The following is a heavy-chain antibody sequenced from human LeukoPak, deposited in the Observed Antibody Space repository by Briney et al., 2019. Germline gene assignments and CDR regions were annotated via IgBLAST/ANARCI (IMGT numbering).Heavy chain of an antibody. J-gene: IGHJ3*02. D-gene: IGHD3-10*01. Sequence: GGSLRLSCAASGFTFSSYEMNWVRQAPGKGLEWVSYISSSGSTIYYADSVKGRFTISRENAKNSFYLQLNSLRVGDTAVYYCAREGSGEFADIWGQGTMVTVSS. V-gene: IGHV3-48*03. CDR1: GFTFSSYE. CDR3: AREGSGEFADI. CDR2: ISSSGSTI.